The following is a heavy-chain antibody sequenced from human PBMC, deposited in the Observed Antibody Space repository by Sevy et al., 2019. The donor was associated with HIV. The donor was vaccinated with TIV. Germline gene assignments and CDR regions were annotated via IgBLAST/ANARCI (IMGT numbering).Heavy chain of an antibody. CDR1: GFTFDDFA. J-gene: IGHJ2*01. CDR3: AKDRAASGPGWYFDL. Sequence: GGSLRLSCAASGFTFDDFAMHWVRQSPGKGLEWVSGINWNSGRTEYADSVKGRFTISRHNTKDSWYLQMHSLRHEDTAFYYCAKDRAASGPGWYFDLWGRGTLVTVSS. CDR2: INWNSGRT. D-gene: IGHD6-13*01. V-gene: IGHV3-9*01.